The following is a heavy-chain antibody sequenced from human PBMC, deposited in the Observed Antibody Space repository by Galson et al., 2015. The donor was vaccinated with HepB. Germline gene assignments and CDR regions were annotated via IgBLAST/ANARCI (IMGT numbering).Heavy chain of an antibody. Sequence: LVKPTQTLTLTCTFSGFSLNTTGMCVSWIRQPPGKGLEWLAYIYNSGGRYYKPSLKSRLSVSLDTSKNHVSLELNSVTAADTAVYYCARAIRGRIAPDLPLDLWGQGTLVTVSS. V-gene: IGHV4-30-4*07. CDR2: IYNSGGR. CDR1: GFSLNTTGMC. D-gene: IGHD3-10*01. CDR3: ARAIRGRIAPDLPLDL. J-gene: IGHJ5*02.